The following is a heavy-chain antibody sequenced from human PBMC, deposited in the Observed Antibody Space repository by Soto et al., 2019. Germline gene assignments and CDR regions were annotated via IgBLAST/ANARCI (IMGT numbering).Heavy chain of an antibody. CDR1: GFTFSSYW. V-gene: IGHV3-7*01. D-gene: IGHD2-21*02. CDR3: ANAGVVTRGTYYFDY. Sequence: GGSLRLSCAASGFTFSSYWMSWVRQAPGKGLEWVANIKQDGSEKYYVDSVKGRFTISRDNAKNSLYLQMNSLRAEDTAVYYCANAGVVTRGTYYFDYWGQGTLVTVSS. CDR2: IKQDGSEK. J-gene: IGHJ4*02.